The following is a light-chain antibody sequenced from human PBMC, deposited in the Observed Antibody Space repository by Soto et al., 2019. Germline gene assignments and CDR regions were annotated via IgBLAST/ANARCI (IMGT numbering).Light chain of an antibody. J-gene: IGKJ1*01. V-gene: IGKV4-1*01. CDR1: QNLLSSSNKKNY. CDR3: QQYYTGRT. CDR2: WAS. Sequence: DIVMTQSPDSLAVSLGERATITCKSSQNLLSSSNKKNYLAWYQQKPGQPPKLLIYWASTRESGVPDRFTGSGSGTDFTLTISSLQAEDVAFYFCQQYYTGRTFGQGTRVEIK.